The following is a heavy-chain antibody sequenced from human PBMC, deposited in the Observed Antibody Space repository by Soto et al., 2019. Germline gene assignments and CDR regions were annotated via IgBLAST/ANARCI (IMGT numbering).Heavy chain of an antibody. V-gene: IGHV3-23*01. D-gene: IGHD4-17*01. CDR2: ITGSGVNT. CDR1: GFTFSNYA. J-gene: IGHJ3*02. Sequence: GGSLRLSCAVSGFTFSNYAMSWVRLAPGKGLEWVSTITGSGVNTYYADSVKGRFTISRDNAKNTLYLQMNSLRAEDTAVYYCARDRVTTVTNDAFDIWGQGTMVTVSS. CDR3: ARDRVTTVTNDAFDI.